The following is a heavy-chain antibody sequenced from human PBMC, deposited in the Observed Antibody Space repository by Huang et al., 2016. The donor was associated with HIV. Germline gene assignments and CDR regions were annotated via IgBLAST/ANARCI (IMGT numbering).Heavy chain of an antibody. J-gene: IGHJ6*02. V-gene: IGHV4-39*01. CDR3: TRQRIAIYGLDI. CDR1: GDSISSLSSY. D-gene: IGHD2-21*01. Sequence: QMQLQESGPGLVKPSETLALTCTVSGDSISSLSSYWGWIRQPPGKGLEWIGSMDYNGSPRYNPSLKSRVTISVDTSENQFSLRLKSVTAADTALYYCTRQRIAIYGLDIWGQGAAVTVSS. CDR2: MDYNGSP.